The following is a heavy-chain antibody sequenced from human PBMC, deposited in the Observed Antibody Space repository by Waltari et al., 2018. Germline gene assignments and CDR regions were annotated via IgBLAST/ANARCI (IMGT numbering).Heavy chain of an antibody. CDR2: LKGADGYA. D-gene: IGHD1-26*01. CDR1: GFTFSTYS. J-gene: IGHJ4*02. Sequence: EVQLLESGGGLVQPGGSLRLSCAASGFTFSTYSMAWVRQAPGKGLEWVSGLKGADGYALYVASVRVRFTISRDIPKNTLYLQMNCLRAEDTAVYYCAKYSGSNYLGDYWGQGTLVSVSS. CDR3: AKYSGSNYLGDY. V-gene: IGHV3-23*01.